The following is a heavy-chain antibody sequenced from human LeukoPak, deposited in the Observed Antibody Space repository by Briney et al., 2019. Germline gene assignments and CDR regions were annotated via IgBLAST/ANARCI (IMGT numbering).Heavy chain of an antibody. CDR2: IIPIFGTA. J-gene: IGHJ5*02. CDR3: ARDMVYYYGSGSYGAPGLNWFDP. D-gene: IGHD3-10*01. Sequence: GASVKVSCKASGGTFSSYSIRWVRQAPGQGLEWMGGIIPIFGTANYAQKLQGRVTMTTDTSTSTAYMELRSLRSDDTAVYYCARDMVYYYGSGSYGAPGLNWFDPWGQGTLVTVSS. CDR1: GGTFSSYS. V-gene: IGHV1-69*05.